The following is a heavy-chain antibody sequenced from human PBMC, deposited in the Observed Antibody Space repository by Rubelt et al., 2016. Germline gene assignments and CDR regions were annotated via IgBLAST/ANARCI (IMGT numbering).Heavy chain of an antibody. CDR1: GFTFSSYA. D-gene: IGHD5-12*01. CDR2: IKVDGSEK. Sequence: EVQLLESGGGLVQPGGSLRLSCAASGFTFSSYAMSWVRQAPGKGLEWVANIKVDGSEKYYVDSVKGRFTISRDNTKNSLSLEMNSLRAEDTAFYYGAKYGGSGFSFDYWGQGTLVTVSS. J-gene: IGHJ4*02. V-gene: IGHV3-7*01. CDR3: AKYGGSGFSFDY.